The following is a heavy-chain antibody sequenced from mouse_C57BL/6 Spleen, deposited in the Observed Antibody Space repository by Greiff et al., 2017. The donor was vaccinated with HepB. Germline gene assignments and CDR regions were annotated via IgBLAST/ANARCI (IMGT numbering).Heavy chain of an antibody. J-gene: IGHJ4*01. CDR1: GYTFTDYY. D-gene: IGHD2-1*01. CDR3: ARPDLLWYPYAMDY. V-gene: IGHV1-26*01. Sequence: VQLQQSGPELVKPGASVKISCKASGYTFTDYYMNWVKQSHGKSLEWIGDINPNNGGTSYNQKFKGKATLTVDKSSSTAYMELRSLTSEDSAVYYCARPDLLWYPYAMDYWGQGTSVTVSS. CDR2: INPNNGGT.